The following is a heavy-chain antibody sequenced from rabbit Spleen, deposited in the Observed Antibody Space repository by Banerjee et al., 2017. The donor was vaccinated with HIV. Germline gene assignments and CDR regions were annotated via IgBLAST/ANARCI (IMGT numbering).Heavy chain of an antibody. Sequence: QSLEESGGDLVKPGASLTLTCTASGLDFSSSYWICWVRQAPGKGLEWIACIDVTSSGSTHYASWAKGRFTVSKTSSTTVTLQMTSLTAADTATYFCARDLDDVIGWNFGWWGPGTLVTVS. CDR3: ARDLDDVIGWNFGW. CDR1: GLDFSSSYW. D-gene: IGHD2-1*01. CDR2: IDVTSSGST. J-gene: IGHJ4*01. V-gene: IGHV1S40*01.